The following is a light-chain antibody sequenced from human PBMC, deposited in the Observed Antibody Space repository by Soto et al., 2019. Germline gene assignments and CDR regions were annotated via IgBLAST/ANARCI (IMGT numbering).Light chain of an antibody. J-gene: IGKJ1*01. CDR2: GAS. Sequence: EVVLTQSPGTLSLSPGERATLSCRASQSVSSSYLAWYQQKLGQSPRLLIYGASNRATGIPDRFSGSGSGTDFTLTISRLEPEDFEVYYCQQYGSSPRTFGPGTMVDIK. V-gene: IGKV3-20*01. CDR1: QSVSSSY. CDR3: QQYGSSPRT.